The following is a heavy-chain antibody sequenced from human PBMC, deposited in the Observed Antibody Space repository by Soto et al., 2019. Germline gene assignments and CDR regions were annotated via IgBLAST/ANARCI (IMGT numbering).Heavy chain of an antibody. CDR3: ARPYGDYYYYGMDV. CDR2: IIPIFGTA. V-gene: IGHV1-69*13. D-gene: IGHD4-17*01. Sequence: SVKVSCKASGGTFSSYAISWVRQAPGQGLEWMGGIIPIFGTANCAQKFQGRVTITADESTSTAYMELSSLRSEDTAVYYCARPYGDYYYYGMDVWGQGTTVTVSS. J-gene: IGHJ6*02. CDR1: GGTFSSYA.